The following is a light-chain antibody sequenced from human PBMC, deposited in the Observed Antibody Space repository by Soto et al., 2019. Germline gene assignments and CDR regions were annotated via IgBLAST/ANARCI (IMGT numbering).Light chain of an antibody. CDR3: HQYGSTPFT. V-gene: IGKV3-20*01. Sequence: EVVLMQSPGTLSLSPGDRATLSCRASQGVSANYLAWYQQKLGQAPRLLIYGASSRATGTPDRFSGNGSVTDFTLTISRLEPEDFAIYHCHQYGSTPFTFGPGTKVDIK. CDR2: GAS. J-gene: IGKJ3*01. CDR1: QGVSANY.